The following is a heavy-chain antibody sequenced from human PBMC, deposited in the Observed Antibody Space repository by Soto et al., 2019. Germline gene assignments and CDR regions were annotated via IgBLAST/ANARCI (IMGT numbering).Heavy chain of an antibody. CDR2: IYPGDSDT. CDR1: GYSFTSYW. CDR3: ARRGGDPDSSIARAMVVSGKGNYYYMDV. Sequence: GESLKISCKGSGYSFTSYWIGWVRQMPGKGLEWMGIIYPGDSDTRYSPSFQGQVTISADKSISTAYLQWSSLKASDTAMYYCARRGGDPDSSIARAMVVSGKGNYYYMDVWGKGTTVTVSS. V-gene: IGHV5-51*01. J-gene: IGHJ6*03. D-gene: IGHD6-6*01.